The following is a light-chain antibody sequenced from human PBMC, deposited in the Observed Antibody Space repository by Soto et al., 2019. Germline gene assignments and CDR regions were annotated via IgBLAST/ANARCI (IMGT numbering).Light chain of an antibody. CDR1: QDISTW. Sequence: DIRMTQSPSFVSASVGDRVTITCRASQDISTWLAWYQQKPGRAPKLLLYAASTLRSGVPSRFSGSGSGTDFTLTISSLQPEDFATYYCQQAHSFPPTFGQGTKLEIK. J-gene: IGKJ2*01. CDR2: AAS. V-gene: IGKV1-12*01. CDR3: QQAHSFPPT.